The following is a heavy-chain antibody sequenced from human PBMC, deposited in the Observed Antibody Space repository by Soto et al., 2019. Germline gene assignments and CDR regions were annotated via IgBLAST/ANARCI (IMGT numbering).Heavy chain of an antibody. J-gene: IGHJ4*02. V-gene: IGHV1-46*01. CDR2: INPSGGST. CDR1: GYTFTSYY. CDR3: ARDHLDRYYYDSSGYYPPDF. Sequence: ASVKVSCKASGYTFTSYYMPWVLQAPGEGLEWMGIINPSGGSTSYAPRFQGRVTMTRDTSTSTVYMELSSLTSEDTAVYYCARDHLDRYYYDSSGYYPPDFWGQGTLVTVSS. D-gene: IGHD3-22*01.